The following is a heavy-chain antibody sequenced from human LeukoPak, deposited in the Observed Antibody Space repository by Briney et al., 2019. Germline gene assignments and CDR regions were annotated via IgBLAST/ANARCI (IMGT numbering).Heavy chain of an antibody. J-gene: IGHJ4*02. CDR3: AKVRGTLSSHFFFDY. CDR2: ISYNGAFI. CDR1: GFPFGEFA. D-gene: IGHD1-1*01. V-gene: IGHV3-9*01. Sequence: GGSLRLSCAASGFPFGEFAMLWVRQAPGKGLEWLSIISYNGAFIDYADSVKGRFTVSRDNAENSLFLHMNSLRPEDTAFYYCAKVRGTLSSHFFFDYWGQGIRVTVSS.